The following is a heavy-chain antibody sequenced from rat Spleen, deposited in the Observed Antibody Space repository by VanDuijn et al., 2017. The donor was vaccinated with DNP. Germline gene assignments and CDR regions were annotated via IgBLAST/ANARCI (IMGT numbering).Heavy chain of an antibody. D-gene: IGHD4-1*01. CDR3: ARYSLIKRVWDY. CDR1: GFTFSSYW. Sequence: EVQLVETGGGLVQPGRSLKLSCVASGFTFSSYWMYWIRQAPTKGLEWVASISISGARTYYPDSVKGRFTISRDDAKNTLSLQMNSLRSEDMATYYGARYSLIKRVWDYWGQGVTVTVSS. CDR2: ISISGART. J-gene: IGHJ2*01. V-gene: IGHV5-58*01.